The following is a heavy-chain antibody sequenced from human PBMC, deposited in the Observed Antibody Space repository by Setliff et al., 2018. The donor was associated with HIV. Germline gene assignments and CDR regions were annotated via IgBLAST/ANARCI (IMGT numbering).Heavy chain of an antibody. Sequence: SETLSLTCAVSGGSISSSNWWSWVRQPPGKGLEWIGEIYHGGSTNYNPSLKSRVTISVDKSNNQFSLKLSSVTAADTAVYYCALRDSSGWYNYFMDVWGRGTTVTVSS. CDR3: ALRDSSGWYNYFMDV. D-gene: IGHD6-19*01. V-gene: IGHV4-4*02. CDR1: GGSISSSNW. J-gene: IGHJ6*03. CDR2: IYHGGST.